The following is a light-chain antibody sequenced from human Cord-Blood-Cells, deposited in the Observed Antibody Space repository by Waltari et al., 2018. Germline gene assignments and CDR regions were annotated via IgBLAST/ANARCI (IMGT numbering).Light chain of an antibody. CDR3: SSYTSSSTLDVV. CDR2: EVS. V-gene: IGLV2-14*01. CDR1: SGAVGGYNY. J-gene: IGLJ2*01. Sequence: QSALPQPASVAGSPGHSIIISSLGSSGAVGGYNYHSWYQQHPGTAPKLMIYEVSNRPSGVSIRFSGSKSGNTASLTISGLQAEDEADYYCSSYTSSSTLDVVFGGGTKLTVL.